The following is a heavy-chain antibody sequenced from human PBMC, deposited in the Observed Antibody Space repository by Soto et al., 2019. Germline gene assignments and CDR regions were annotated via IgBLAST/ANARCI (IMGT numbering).Heavy chain of an antibody. D-gene: IGHD3-10*01. Sequence: SETLSLTCTVSGGSISSGGYYWSWIRQHPGKGLEWIGYIYYSGSTYYNPSLKSRVTISVDTSKNQFSLKLSSVTAADTAVYYCARSRGRGAGYPVLCWFDPWGQGTLVTVSS. CDR2: IYYSGST. CDR1: GGSISSGGYY. CDR3: ARSRGRGAGYPVLCWFDP. J-gene: IGHJ5*02. V-gene: IGHV4-31*03.